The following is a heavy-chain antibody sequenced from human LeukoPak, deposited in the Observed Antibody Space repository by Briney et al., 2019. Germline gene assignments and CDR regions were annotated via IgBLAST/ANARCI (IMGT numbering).Heavy chain of an antibody. D-gene: IGHD5-24*01. CDR3: ARGDGYNPPFYYYYYMDV. V-gene: IGHV4-59*08. CDR1: GGSISSYY. CDR2: IYYSGST. J-gene: IGHJ6*03. Sequence: PSETLSLTCTVSGGSISSYYWSWIRQPPGKGLEWIGHIYYSGSTNYNPPLKSRVTISVDTSKNQFSLKLSSVTAADTAVYYCARGDGYNPPFYYYYYMDVWGKGTTVTVSS.